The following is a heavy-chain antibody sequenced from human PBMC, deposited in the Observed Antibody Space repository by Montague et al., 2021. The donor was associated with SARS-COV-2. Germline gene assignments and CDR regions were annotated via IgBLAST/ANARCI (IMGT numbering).Heavy chain of an antibody. CDR3: ARGSTGY. CDR1: GGSFSDYH. CDR2: INYGGST. Sequence: SETLSLTCAVYGGSFSDYHWTWIRQSPGEGLEWIGYINYGGSTKYNPSLKSRLTISIDTSRNQFSLKLTSVTAADTAVYYCARGSTGYWGQGTLVTVSS. D-gene: IGHD1-1*01. V-gene: IGHV4-34*01. J-gene: IGHJ4*02.